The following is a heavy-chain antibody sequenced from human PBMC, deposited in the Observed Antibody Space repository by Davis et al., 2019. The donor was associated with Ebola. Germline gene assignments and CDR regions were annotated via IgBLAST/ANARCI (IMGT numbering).Heavy chain of an antibody. CDR2: ISGSGSTT. CDR1: GFTFSDYY. J-gene: IGHJ4*02. V-gene: IGHV3-11*01. D-gene: IGHD3-22*01. CDR3: ARPRSYDSSGYSDY. Sequence: GESLKISCAASGFTFSDYYMSWIRQAPGKGLEWVSYISGSGSTTYYADSVKGRFTISRDNSKNTLYLQMNSLRAEDTAVYYCARPRSYDSSGYSDYWGQGTLVTVSS.